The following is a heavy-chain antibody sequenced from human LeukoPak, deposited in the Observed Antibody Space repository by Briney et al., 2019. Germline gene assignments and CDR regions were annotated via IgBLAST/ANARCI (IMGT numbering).Heavy chain of an antibody. V-gene: IGHV4-61*02. D-gene: IGHD5-18*01. CDR3: ARENCGYSYGRYWYFVL. CDR1: GGSISSGTYY. Sequence: NPSETLSLTCTVSGGSISSGTYYWSWIRQPAGRGVERIGRIYTRGSTDYNHSLKTRPTIEVTTSKNQLPLKLSSLTAAETALSNCARENCGYSYGRYWYFVLWGRGTLVTVSS. J-gene: IGHJ2*01. CDR2: IYTRGST.